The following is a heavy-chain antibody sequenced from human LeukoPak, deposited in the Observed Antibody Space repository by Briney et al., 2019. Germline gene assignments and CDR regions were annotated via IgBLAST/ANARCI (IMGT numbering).Heavy chain of an antibody. V-gene: IGHV3-7*01. CDR1: GFTFDDYG. CDR3: ASGPSGYHNT. CDR2: IKQDGSDK. J-gene: IGHJ4*02. Sequence: GGSLRLACAASGFTFDDYGMSWVRQAPGKGLEWVANIKQDGSDKYYVDSVKGRFTISRDNAKNSLYLQMNRLRAEDTAVSYCASGPSGYHNTGGQGTLVTVSS. D-gene: IGHD5-12*01.